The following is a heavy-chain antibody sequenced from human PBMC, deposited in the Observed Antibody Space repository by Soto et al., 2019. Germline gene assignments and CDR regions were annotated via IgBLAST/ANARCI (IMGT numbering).Heavy chain of an antibody. Sequence: PSETLSLTCTVSGHSLSSGGYYWSWIRQHPGKGLEWVGYIYFTGTTLYNPSLKSRLAISVDTSKNHFSLKLTSVTAADTAVYYCARDWGSSGWSNWGQGVLVTVSS. CDR3: ARDWGSSGWSN. D-gene: IGHD6-19*01. J-gene: IGHJ4*02. CDR1: GHSLSSGGYY. V-gene: IGHV4-31*03. CDR2: IYFTGTT.